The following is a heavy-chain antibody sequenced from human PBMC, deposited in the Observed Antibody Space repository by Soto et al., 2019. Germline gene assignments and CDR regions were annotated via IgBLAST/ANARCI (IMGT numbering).Heavy chain of an antibody. Sequence: QVQLVQSGAEVKKPGSSVKVSCKASGGTFSSYAISWVRQAPGQGLEWMGGIIPIFGTANYAQKFQGRVTITADESTSTAYMELSSLRSEDTAVYYCAGSSGYREDYYYYGMDVWGQGTTVTVSS. D-gene: IGHD3-22*01. J-gene: IGHJ6*02. CDR3: AGSSGYREDYYYYGMDV. V-gene: IGHV1-69*12. CDR1: GGTFSSYA. CDR2: IIPIFGTA.